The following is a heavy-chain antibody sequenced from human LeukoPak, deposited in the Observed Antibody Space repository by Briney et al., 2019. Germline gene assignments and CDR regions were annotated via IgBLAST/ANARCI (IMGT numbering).Heavy chain of an antibody. J-gene: IGHJ5*02. CDR2: IIPILGIA. D-gene: IGHD1-26*01. CDR1: GGTFSSYA. V-gene: IGHV1-69*04. CDR3: VRVKWELPAEKDWFDP. Sequence: GSSVKVSCKASGGTFSSYAISWVRQAPGQGLEWMGRIIPILGIANYAQKFQGRVTITADKSTSTAYMELSSLRSEDTAVYYCVRVKWELPAEKDWFDPWGQGTLVTVSS.